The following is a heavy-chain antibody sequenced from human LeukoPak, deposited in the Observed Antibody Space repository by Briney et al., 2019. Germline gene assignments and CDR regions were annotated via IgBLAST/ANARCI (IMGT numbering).Heavy chain of an antibody. CDR2: INPNSGGT. CDR1: GYTFTGYY. D-gene: IGHD2-8*02. Sequence: ASVKVSCKASGYTFTGYYMHWVRQAPGQGLEWMGWINPNSGGTNYAQKFQGRFTMTRDTSISTAYMELSRLRSDDTAVYYCARASRQLFTGFDYWGQGTLVTVSS. CDR3: ARASRQLFTGFDY. V-gene: IGHV1-2*02. J-gene: IGHJ4*02.